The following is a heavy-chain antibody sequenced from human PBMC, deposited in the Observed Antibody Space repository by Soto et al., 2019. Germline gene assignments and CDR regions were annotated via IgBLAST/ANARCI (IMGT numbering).Heavy chain of an antibody. CDR3: ARDIWWEPGVDAFHI. D-gene: IGHD1-26*01. J-gene: IGHJ3*02. CDR2: VSKDGSNT. V-gene: IGHV3-30-3*01. CDR1: GFTFNFFA. Sequence: QVQLVESGGGVVQPGRSLRLSCAASGFTFNFFAMHWVRQAPGKGLEWVAAVSKDGSNTYYADSVKGRFTISRDNPKNTLYLQMNSLRLKDTAVYYCARDIWWEPGVDAFHIWGQGTMVTVSP.